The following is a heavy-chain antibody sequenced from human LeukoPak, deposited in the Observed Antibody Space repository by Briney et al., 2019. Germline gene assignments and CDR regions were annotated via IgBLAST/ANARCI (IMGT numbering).Heavy chain of an antibody. V-gene: IGHV4-61*02. D-gene: IGHD3-3*01. CDR3: ARGFLEWLQFDY. Sequence: SETLSLTCTVSGGSISSGSYYWSWIRQPAGKGLEWIGRIYTSGSTNYNPSLKSRVTISVDTSKNQFSLKLSSVTAADTAVYYCARGFLEWLQFDYWGQGTLVTVSS. CDR2: IYTSGST. CDR1: GGSISSGSYY. J-gene: IGHJ4*02.